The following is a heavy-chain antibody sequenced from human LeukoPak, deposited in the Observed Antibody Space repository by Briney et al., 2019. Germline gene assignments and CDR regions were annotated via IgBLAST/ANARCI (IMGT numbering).Heavy chain of an antibody. Sequence: GESLKISCKGSGYSFTSYWIGWVRQMPGKGLEWMWIIYPGDSDTRYSPSFQGQVTISADKSISTAYLQWSSLKASDTAMYYCASATKGIAVATDAFDIWGQGIMVTVSS. D-gene: IGHD6-19*01. CDR3: ASATKGIAVATDAFDI. CDR2: IYPGDSDT. J-gene: IGHJ3*02. CDR1: GYSFTSYW. V-gene: IGHV5-51*01.